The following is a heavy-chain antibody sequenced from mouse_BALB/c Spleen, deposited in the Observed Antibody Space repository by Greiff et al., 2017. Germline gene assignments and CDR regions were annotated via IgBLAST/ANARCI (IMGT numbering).Heavy chain of an antibody. CDR3: ARFERYDAWFAY. CDR1: GYTFTDYA. Sequence: QIQLQQSGAELVRPGVSVKISCKGSGYTFTDYAMHWVKQSHAKSLEWIGVISTYYGDASYNQKFKGKATMTVDKSSSTAYMELARLTSEDSAIYYCARFERYDAWFAYWGQGTLVTVSA. V-gene: IGHV1S137*01. D-gene: IGHD2-14*01. CDR2: ISTYYGDA. J-gene: IGHJ3*01.